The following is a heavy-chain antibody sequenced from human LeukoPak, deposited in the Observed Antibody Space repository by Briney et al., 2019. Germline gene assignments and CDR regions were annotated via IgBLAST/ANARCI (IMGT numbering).Heavy chain of an antibody. J-gene: IGHJ6*03. D-gene: IGHD2/OR15-2a*01. CDR2: IYYSGST. CDR3: ARSEYGRRYYYMDV. Sequence: PSETLSLTCTVSGGSISSYYWSWIRQPPGKGLEWIGYIYYSGSTNYNPSLKSRVTMSVDTSKNQFSLKLSSVTAADTAVYYCARSEYGRRYYYMDVWGKGTTVTVSS. V-gene: IGHV4-59*12. CDR1: GGSISSYY.